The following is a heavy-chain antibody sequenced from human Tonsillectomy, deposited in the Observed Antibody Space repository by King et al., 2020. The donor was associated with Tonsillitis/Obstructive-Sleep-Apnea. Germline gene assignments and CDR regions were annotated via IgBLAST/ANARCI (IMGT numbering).Heavy chain of an antibody. CDR2: INSDGSST. J-gene: IGHJ6*04. CDR1: GFTFSSYW. CDR3: ARGGRPGSNYYDMAS. D-gene: IGHD3-16*01. V-gene: IGHV3-74*02. Sequence: VQLVQSGGGLVQPGGSLRLSCAASGFTFSSYWMHWVRQAPGKGLVWVSRINSDGSSTSYADSVKGRFTISRDNAKNTLYLQMNSLRAEDTAVYYCARGGRPGSNYYDMASWGDGTTGTVSS.